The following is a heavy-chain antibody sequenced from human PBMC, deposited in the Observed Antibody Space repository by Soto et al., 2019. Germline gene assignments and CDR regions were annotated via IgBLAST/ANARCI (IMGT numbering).Heavy chain of an antibody. D-gene: IGHD6-19*01. CDR2: ISSSSSTI. CDR1: GFTFSSYS. Sequence: PGGSLRLSCAASGFTFSSYSMNWVRQAPGKGLEWVSYISSSSSTIYYADSVKGRFTISRDNAKNSLYLQMNSLRAEDTAVYYCARDYCKAVTGPNFDYWGQGTLVTVSS. V-gene: IGHV3-48*01. CDR3: ARDYCKAVTGPNFDY. J-gene: IGHJ4*02.